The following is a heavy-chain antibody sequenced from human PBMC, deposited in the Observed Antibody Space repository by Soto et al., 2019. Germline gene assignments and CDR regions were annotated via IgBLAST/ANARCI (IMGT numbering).Heavy chain of an antibody. CDR2: MRSKAYGGTT. Sequence: GGTLRLSCTASGFTFGDYAMSWVRQGPGKGLEWVGFMRSKAYGGTTEYGASVKGRFTISRGDSKSIAYLQMNSLKTEATAVYYCTRAPASECSDSSGTGPFYYWGQGTLVTVSS. J-gene: IGHJ4*02. CDR1: GFTFGDYA. CDR3: TRAPASECSDSSGTGPFYY. V-gene: IGHV3-49*04. D-gene: IGHD3-22*01.